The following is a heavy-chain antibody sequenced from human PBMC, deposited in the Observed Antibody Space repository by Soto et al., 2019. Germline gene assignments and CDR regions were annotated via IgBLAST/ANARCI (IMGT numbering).Heavy chain of an antibody. V-gene: IGHV4-30-4*01. CDR1: VCSITSGAYY. J-gene: IGHJ4*02. CDR2: IYYSGST. CDR3: ARLTPGYSSGWFITY. Sequence: TLSLTCTFSVCSITSGAYYWSWIRQPPEKGLEWIGYIYYSGSTYYNPSLKSRVTISVDTSKNQFSLKLSSVTAADTAVYYCARLTPGYSSGWFITYWGQGTLVTVSS. D-gene: IGHD6-19*01.